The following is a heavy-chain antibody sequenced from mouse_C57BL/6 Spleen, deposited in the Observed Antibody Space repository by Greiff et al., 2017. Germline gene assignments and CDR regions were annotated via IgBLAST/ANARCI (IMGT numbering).Heavy chain of an antibody. D-gene: IGHD1-1*01. CDR1: GFNIKDYY. Sequence: VQLQQSGAELVKPGASVKLSCTASGFNIKDYYMHWVKQRTEQGLEWIGRIDPEDGETKSAPKFPGKDTITADTSSNTAYLQLSSLTSEDTAVYYCASNYGAYWGQGTLVTVSA. J-gene: IGHJ3*01. V-gene: IGHV14-2*01. CDR2: IDPEDGET. CDR3: ASNYGAY.